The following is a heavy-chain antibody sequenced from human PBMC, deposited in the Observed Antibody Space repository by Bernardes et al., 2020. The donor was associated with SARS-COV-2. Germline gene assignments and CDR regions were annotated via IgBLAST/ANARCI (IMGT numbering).Heavy chain of an antibody. CDR3: ARWEGYYYYYGMDV. J-gene: IGHJ6*02. V-gene: IGHV3-48*01. CDR1: GFTFSSYS. D-gene: IGHD1-26*01. Sequence: GGSLRLSCAASGFTFSSYSMNWVRQAPGKGLEWVSYISSSSSTIYYADSVKGRFTISRDNAKNSLYLQMNSLRAEDTAVYYCARWEGYYYYYGMDVWGQGTTVTVSS. CDR2: ISSSSSTI.